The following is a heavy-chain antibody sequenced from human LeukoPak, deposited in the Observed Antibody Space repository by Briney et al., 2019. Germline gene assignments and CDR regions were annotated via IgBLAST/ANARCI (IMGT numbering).Heavy chain of an antibody. CDR2: IRYDGSNK. V-gene: IGHV3-30*02. CDR3: AKDVVPAAIDEGNWFDP. CDR1: GFTFSSYG. Sequence: GGSLRLSCAASGFTFSSYGMHWVRQAPGKGLEWVAFIRYDGSNKYYADSVKGRFTISRDNSKNTLYLQMNSLRAEDTAVYYCAKDVVPAAIDEGNWFDPWGQGTLVTVSS. J-gene: IGHJ5*02. D-gene: IGHD2-2*01.